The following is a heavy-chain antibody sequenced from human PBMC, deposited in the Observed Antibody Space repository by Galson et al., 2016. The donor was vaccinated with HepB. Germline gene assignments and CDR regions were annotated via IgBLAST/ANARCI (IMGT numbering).Heavy chain of an antibody. CDR1: GGSFSGAY. Sequence: SETLSLTCAVYGGSFSGAYWNWIRQSADKGLEWIGDITHSGSTNYNPSLESRVTISVDTSKNQFSLKLISVTAADTAGYYCARMRAFAIWSQGTMVTVSS. J-gene: IGHJ3*02. CDR3: ARMRAFAI. CDR2: ITHSGST. V-gene: IGHV4-34*01.